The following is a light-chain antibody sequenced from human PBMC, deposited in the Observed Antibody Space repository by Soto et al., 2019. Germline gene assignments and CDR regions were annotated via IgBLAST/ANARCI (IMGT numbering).Light chain of an antibody. CDR1: QSISSY. Sequence: DVQMKQSPSSVSASVGDRVTITCRASQSISSYLNWYQQKPGKAPKLLIYAASSLQSGVPSRFSGSGSGTDFTLTISSLQPEDFATYYCQQSYSTPPTFGGVTNADIK. V-gene: IGKV1-39*01. J-gene: IGKJ4*01. CDR2: AAS. CDR3: QQSYSTPPT.